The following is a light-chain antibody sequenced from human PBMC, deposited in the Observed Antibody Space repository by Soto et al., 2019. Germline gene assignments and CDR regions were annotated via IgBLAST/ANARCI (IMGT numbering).Light chain of an antibody. J-gene: IGKJ1*01. CDR2: KAS. Sequence: DIQMTQSPSTLSASVGDRVTITCRASQSISSWLAWYQQKAGKAPKLLIYKASSLESGVSSRFSGSGSGTEFTLTISSLQPDDFATYYCQQYNDFPWTFGQGTKVEI. V-gene: IGKV1-5*03. CDR3: QQYNDFPWT. CDR1: QSISSW.